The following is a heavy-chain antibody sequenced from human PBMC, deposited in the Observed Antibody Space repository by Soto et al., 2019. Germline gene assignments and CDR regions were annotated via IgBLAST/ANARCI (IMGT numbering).Heavy chain of an antibody. J-gene: IGHJ4*02. D-gene: IGHD5-12*01. V-gene: IGHV3-33*01. CDR1: GFTFSSHG. Sequence: LRLSCAASGFTFSSHGMHWVRQAPGKGLEWAAIIWYDGSNKYYADSVKGRFTISRDNSKNTVYLQMNSLRAEDTAVYYCATLGGGYSGYALDYWGQGALVTVSS. CDR3: ATLGGGYSGYALDY. CDR2: IWYDGSNK.